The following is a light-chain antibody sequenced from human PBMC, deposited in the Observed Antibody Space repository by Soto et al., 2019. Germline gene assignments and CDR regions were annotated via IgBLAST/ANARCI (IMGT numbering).Light chain of an antibody. CDR1: QSVSNN. J-gene: IGKJ1*01. Sequence: EIVLTQSPGTLSLSPGERATLSCRASQSVSNNYLAWYQQKPGQAPRLLIYGASTRATGSPARFSGSGSGTEFTLTISSLQSEDFAVYYCQQYNDWPPWTFGQGTKVDIK. V-gene: IGKV3-15*01. CDR3: QQYNDWPPWT. CDR2: GAS.